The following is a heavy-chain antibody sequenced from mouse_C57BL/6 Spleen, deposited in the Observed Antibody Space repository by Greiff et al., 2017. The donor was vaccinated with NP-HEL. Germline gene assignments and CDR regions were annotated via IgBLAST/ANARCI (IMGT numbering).Heavy chain of an antibody. CDR3: TTGYGSSYDY. CDR2: IDPENGDT. D-gene: IGHD1-1*01. Sequence: EVQLQQSGAELVRPGASVKLSCTASGFNIKDDYMHWVKQRPEQGLEWIGWIDPENGDTEYASQFQGKATITADTSSNTAYLQLSSLTSEDTAVYYCTTGYGSSYDYWGQGTTLTVAS. J-gene: IGHJ2*01. V-gene: IGHV14-4*01. CDR1: GFNIKDDY.